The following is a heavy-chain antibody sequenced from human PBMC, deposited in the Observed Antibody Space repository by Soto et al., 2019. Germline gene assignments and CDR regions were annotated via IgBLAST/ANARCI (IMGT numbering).Heavy chain of an antibody. CDR1: GFTVSSHD. Sequence: HPGGSLRLSCEVSGFTVSSHDIHWVRQATGKGLEWVSGIGFAGDTYSAGSVRGRFTTSRDNAKGSVYLQMISLRVEDTAVYYCARVTPSGSDLWGQGTLVTVSS. CDR3: ARVTPSGSDL. J-gene: IGHJ5*02. CDR2: IGFAGDT. V-gene: IGHV3-13*01.